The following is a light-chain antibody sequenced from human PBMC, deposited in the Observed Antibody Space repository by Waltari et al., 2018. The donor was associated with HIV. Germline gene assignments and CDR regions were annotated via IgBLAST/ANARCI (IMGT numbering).Light chain of an antibody. CDR3: AAWDDSLNGEVV. Sequence: QSVLTQPPPAPGTPGQWVTISCSVRNSTIGSITLYWCQQLPGTAPKLLIYGNSQRPSGVPDRFSGSKSGTSASLAISGLQSEDEADYYCAAWDDSLNGEVVFGGGTKLTVL. J-gene: IGLJ2*01. V-gene: IGLV1-44*01. CDR2: GNS. CDR1: NSTIGSIT.